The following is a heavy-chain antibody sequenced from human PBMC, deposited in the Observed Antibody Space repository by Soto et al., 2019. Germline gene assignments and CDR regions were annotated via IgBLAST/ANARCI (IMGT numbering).Heavy chain of an antibody. Sequence: QVQLQQWGAGLLKPSETLSLTCAVYGGSFSGYYWSWIRQPPGKRLEWIGEINHSGSTNYNPSLKSRVTISVDTSKNQFSLKLSSVTAADTAVYYCARERGVLLWFGEPWFDPWGQGTLVTVSS. CDR1: GGSFSGYY. CDR3: ARERGVLLWFGEPWFDP. J-gene: IGHJ5*02. D-gene: IGHD3-10*01. V-gene: IGHV4-34*01. CDR2: INHSGST.